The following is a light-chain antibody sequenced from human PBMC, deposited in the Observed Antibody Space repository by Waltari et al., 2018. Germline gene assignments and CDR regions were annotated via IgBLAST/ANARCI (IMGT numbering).Light chain of an antibody. J-gene: IGLJ1*01. V-gene: IGLV2-23*01. CDR3: CAYAGSSIYV. CDR1: NRDVGNYNL. Sequence: QSALTQPAAVSGSPGQSITSPCAGSNRDVGNYNLVSWYQQHPGEAPKLLIFETTKRPSGVSDRFSGSRSGNTASLTISGLQAEDEAEYSCCAYAGSSIYVFGSGTRVTVL. CDR2: ETT.